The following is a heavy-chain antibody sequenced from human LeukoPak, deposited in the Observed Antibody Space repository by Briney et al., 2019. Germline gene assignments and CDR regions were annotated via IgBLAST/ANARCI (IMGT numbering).Heavy chain of an antibody. Sequence: PSETLSLTCTVSGASINSYYWSWIRQPPGKGLEWIGYIYSSGSTNYNPSLKSRVTISVDTSKNQFSLKLSSVTAADTAVYYCARRYYYDSSGYYYFDYWRQGTLVTVSS. D-gene: IGHD3-22*01. CDR1: GASINSYY. CDR3: ARRYYYDSSGYYYFDY. V-gene: IGHV4-59*12. CDR2: IYSSGST. J-gene: IGHJ4*02.